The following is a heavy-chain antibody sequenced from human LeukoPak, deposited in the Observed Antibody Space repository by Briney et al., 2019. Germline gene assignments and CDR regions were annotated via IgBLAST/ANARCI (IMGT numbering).Heavy chain of an antibody. CDR1: GGSFSGYY. CDR3: ARLTANRDDY. Sequence: SETLSLTCAVYGGSFSGYYWSWIRQPPGKGLEWIGEINHSGSTNYNPSLKSRVTISVDTSKNQFSLKLSSVTAADTAVYYCARLTANRDDYWGQGTLVTASS. V-gene: IGHV4-34*01. J-gene: IGHJ4*02. D-gene: IGHD3-9*01. CDR2: INHSGST.